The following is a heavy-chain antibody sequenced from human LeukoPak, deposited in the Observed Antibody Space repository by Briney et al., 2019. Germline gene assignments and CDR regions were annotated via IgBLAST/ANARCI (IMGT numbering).Heavy chain of an antibody. CDR1: GYTFTVYY. CDR2: INPNSGDT. D-gene: IGHD1-26*01. V-gene: IGHV1-2*02. Sequence: ASVKVSCKASGYTFTVYYMHWVRQAPGQGLEWMGWINPNSGDTNYAQKFQGRVTMTRDTSISTAYMELSRLRSDDTAVYYCARTEGATPYDAFDIWGQGTMVTVSS. CDR3: ARTEGATPYDAFDI. J-gene: IGHJ3*02.